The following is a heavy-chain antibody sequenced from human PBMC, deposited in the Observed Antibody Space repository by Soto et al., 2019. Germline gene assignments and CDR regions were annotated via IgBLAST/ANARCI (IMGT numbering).Heavy chain of an antibody. Sequence: QVHLQQRGAGLLKPSETLSLNCVVSGESFSGYYWSWIRQTPGMGLEWIGEVDHRGSTTYNPSLKNRASISIDSSKNLFSLELTSVTAADTALYFCARYEYGNSIYGVDVWGQGTRVTVSS. CDR1: GESFSGYY. CDR3: ARYEYGNSIYGVDV. D-gene: IGHD1-7*01. J-gene: IGHJ6*02. V-gene: IGHV4-34*02. CDR2: VDHRGST.